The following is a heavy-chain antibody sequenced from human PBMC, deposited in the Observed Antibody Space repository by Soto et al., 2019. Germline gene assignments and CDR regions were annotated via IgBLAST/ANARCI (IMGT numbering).Heavy chain of an antibody. D-gene: IGHD3-22*01. CDR2: ISAYNGNT. V-gene: IGHV1-18*01. Sequence: QVQLVQSGAEVKKPGASVKDSCKASGYTFTSYGISWVRQAPGQGLEWMGWISAYNGNTNYAQKHQGRVTMTTDTSTSTAYLERRSLRSDDTAVYYCARVKTCGYHNWFDHWCQGTLVAVSS. CDR3: ARVKTCGYHNWFDH. CDR1: GYTFTSYG. J-gene: IGHJ5*02.